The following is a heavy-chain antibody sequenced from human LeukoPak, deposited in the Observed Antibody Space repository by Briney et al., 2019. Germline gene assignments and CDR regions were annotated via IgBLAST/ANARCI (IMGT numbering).Heavy chain of an antibody. CDR2: IIPIFGTA. J-gene: IGHJ3*02. V-gene: IGHV1-69*13. D-gene: IGHD3-10*01. Sequence: ASVKVSCKASGGTFSSYAISWVRQAPGQGLEWMGGIIPIFGTANYAQKFQGRVTITADESTSTAYMELSSLRSEDTAVYYCARQVVRGYHDAFDIWGQGTMVTVSS. CDR3: ARQVVRGYHDAFDI. CDR1: GGTFSSYA.